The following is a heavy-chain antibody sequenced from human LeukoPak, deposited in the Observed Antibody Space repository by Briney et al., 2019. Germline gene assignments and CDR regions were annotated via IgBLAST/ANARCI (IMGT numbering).Heavy chain of an antibody. Sequence: ASVKVSCKASGYTFTSYGISWVRQAPGQGLEWMGWISAYNGNTNYAQKLQGRVTMTTDTSTSTAYMELGSLRSDDTAVYYCARSEVVPAAISYFDYWGQGTLVTVSS. V-gene: IGHV1-18*01. CDR2: ISAYNGNT. CDR1: GYTFTSYG. J-gene: IGHJ4*02. D-gene: IGHD2-2*02. CDR3: ARSEVVPAAISYFDY.